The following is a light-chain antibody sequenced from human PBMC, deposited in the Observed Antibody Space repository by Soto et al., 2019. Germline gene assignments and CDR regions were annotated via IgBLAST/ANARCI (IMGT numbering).Light chain of an antibody. J-gene: IGKJ1*01. V-gene: IGKV1-12*01. Sequence: EIQMTQSPSKMSTSVGDRIPITSRASQSISSWLAWYQQKPGKAPKLLIYDASSLESGVPSRFSGSGSGTDFTLTISSLQPEDFATYYCQQSNSFPLTFGQGTKVDIK. CDR2: DAS. CDR3: QQSNSFPLT. CDR1: QSISSW.